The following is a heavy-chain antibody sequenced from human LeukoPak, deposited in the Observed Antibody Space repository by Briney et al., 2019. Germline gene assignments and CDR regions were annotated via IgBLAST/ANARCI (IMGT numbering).Heavy chain of an antibody. CDR1: GFTFGSYG. CDR3: ARGTVTTGGDY. CDR2: IRSDGSNK. V-gene: IGHV3-30*02. D-gene: IGHD4-17*01. Sequence: GGSLRLSCAASGFTFGSYGMHWVRQAPGKGLEWVTFIRSDGSNKYYADSVKGRFTISRDNSKNTLYLQMNSLRAEDTAVYYCARGTVTTGGDYWGQGTLVTVSS. J-gene: IGHJ4*02.